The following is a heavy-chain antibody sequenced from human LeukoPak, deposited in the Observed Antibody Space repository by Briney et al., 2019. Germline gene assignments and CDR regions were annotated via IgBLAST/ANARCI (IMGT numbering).Heavy chain of an antibody. CDR1: GFFFSTYP. CDR2: ISSDGIST. V-gene: IGHV3-64D*06. D-gene: IGHD6-13*01. J-gene: IGHJ4*02. Sequence: GGSLRLSCSTSGFFFSTYPMHWVRQAPGKGLESVSGISSDGISTYYADSVKGRFTISKDSSKNTLYLEMGSLRAEDTAVYYCVRDQGEYSSTWYYFDYWGQGTLVTVSS. CDR3: VRDQGEYSSTWYYFDY.